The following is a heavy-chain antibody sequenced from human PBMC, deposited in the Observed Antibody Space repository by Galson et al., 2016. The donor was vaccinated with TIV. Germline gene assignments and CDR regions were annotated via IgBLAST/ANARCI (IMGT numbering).Heavy chain of an antibody. CDR2: ISHDGNNK. CDR3: TREWRGNWKYVDYFDY. CDR1: GFTFSSYT. J-gene: IGHJ4*02. D-gene: IGHD1-7*01. V-gene: IGHV3-30-3*01. Sequence: SLRLSCAASGFTFSSYTFHWVRQTPGKGLEWVAIISHDGNNKDVADSVQGRFTISRDSSKNTVYLQMNNLRPEDTSLYFCTREWRGNWKYVDYFDYWGQGTLVTVSS.